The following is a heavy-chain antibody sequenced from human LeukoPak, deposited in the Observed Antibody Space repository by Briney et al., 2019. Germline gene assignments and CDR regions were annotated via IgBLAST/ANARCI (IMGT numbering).Heavy chain of an antibody. CDR1: GYSLINYG. V-gene: IGHV1-18*01. CDR3: AKGGSTRPWSFDI. Sequence: ASVKVSCKASGYSLINYGISWVRQAPGQGLEWMGWISFKNGNTSSAQKFQGRVTMTTDTSTSTAYMELMTLRSDDTAVYYCAKGGSTRPWSFDIWGPGTMVTVSS. CDR2: ISFKNGNT. D-gene: IGHD2-2*01. J-gene: IGHJ3*02.